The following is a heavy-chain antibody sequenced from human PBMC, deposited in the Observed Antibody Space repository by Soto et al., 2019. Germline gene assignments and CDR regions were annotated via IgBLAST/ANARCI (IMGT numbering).Heavy chain of an antibody. CDR3: ARLRLAPNYDFWSGPPYYYYYGMDV. CDR1: CGSISSSSYY. J-gene: IGHJ6*02. V-gene: IGHV4-39*01. CDR2: IYYSGST. Sequence: PSETLSLTCTVSCGSISSSSYYWGWIRQPPGKGLEWIGSIYYSGSTYYNPSLKSRVTISVDTSKNQFSLKLSSVTAADTAVYYCARLRLAPNYDFWSGPPYYYYYGMDVWGQGTTVTVSS. D-gene: IGHD3-3*01.